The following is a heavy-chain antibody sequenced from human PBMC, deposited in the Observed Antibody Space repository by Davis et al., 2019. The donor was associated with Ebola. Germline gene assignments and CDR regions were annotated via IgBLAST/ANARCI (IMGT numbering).Heavy chain of an antibody. CDR3: VKARYCSSTSCFGNSQAYPYGPFDI. Sequence: GESLKISCSASGFTFSSYAMHWVRQAPGKGLEYVSAISSNGGSTYYADSVKGRFTISRDNSKNTLYLQMSSLRAEDTAVYYCVKARYCSSTSCFGNSQAYPYGPFDIWGQGTMVTVSS. CDR1: GFTFSSYA. V-gene: IGHV3-64D*06. D-gene: IGHD2-2*01. CDR2: ISSNGGST. J-gene: IGHJ3*02.